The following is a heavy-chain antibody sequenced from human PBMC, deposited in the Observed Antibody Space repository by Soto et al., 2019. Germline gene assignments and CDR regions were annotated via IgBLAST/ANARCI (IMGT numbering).Heavy chain of an antibody. CDR1: GFTFSSYA. Sequence: PGGSLRLSCAASGFTFSSYAMSWVRQAPGKGLEWVSAISGSGGSTYYADSVKGRFTISRDNSKNTLYLQMNSLRAEDTAVYYCSRDVVVGAKALNYWGQGALVTVSS. CDR3: SRDVVVGAKALNY. D-gene: IGHD2-15*01. J-gene: IGHJ4*02. V-gene: IGHV3-23*01. CDR2: ISGSGGST.